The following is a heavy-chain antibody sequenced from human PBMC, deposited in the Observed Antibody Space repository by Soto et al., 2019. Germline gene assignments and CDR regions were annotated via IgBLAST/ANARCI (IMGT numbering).Heavy chain of an antibody. D-gene: IGHD1-7*01. CDR3: AGAGNYGFEYYYYGMDV. CDR1: GYTFTSYG. V-gene: IGHV1-18*04. CDR2: ISAYNGNT. J-gene: IGHJ6*02. Sequence: GSSVKVSCKASGYTFTSYGISWVRQAPGQGLEWMGWISAYNGNTNYAQKLQGRVTMTTDTSTSTAYMELRSLRSDDTAVYYCAGAGNYGFEYYYYGMDVWGQGTTVTVSS.